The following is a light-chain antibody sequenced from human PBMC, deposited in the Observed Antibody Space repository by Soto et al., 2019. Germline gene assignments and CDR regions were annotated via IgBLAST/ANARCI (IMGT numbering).Light chain of an antibody. J-gene: IGKJ4*01. CDR2: DAS. CDR3: HQYDSLLLT. Sequence: DIQMTQSPSSLSASVGDRVTITCQASQDISNYLNWYQQKPGKAPKLLIYDASNLETGVPSRFSGSGSGTDFTFPISSLQPEDIATYYCHQYDSLLLTFGGGTKVEIK. CDR1: QDISNY. V-gene: IGKV1-33*01.